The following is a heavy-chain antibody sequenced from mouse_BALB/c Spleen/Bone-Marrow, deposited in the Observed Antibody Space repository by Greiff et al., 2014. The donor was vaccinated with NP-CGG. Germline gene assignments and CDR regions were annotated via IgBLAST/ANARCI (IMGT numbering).Heavy chain of an antibody. J-gene: IGHJ2*01. CDR1: GYSLTSYT. D-gene: IGHD2-10*01. CDR3: ARRVPYHFDY. CDR2: INPNSGYT. Sequence: QGQLKESAAELGRPGASGEMSCKASGYSLTSYTMHWGKKRPGQGLEWVGYINPNSGYTEYNQKFKDRTTLTADKSSSTAYLHLSSLTSEDSAVYYCARRVPYHFDYWGQGTTLTVSS. V-gene: IGHV1-4*02.